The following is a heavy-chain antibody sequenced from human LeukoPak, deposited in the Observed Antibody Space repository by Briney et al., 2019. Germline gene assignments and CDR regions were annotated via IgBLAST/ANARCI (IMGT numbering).Heavy chain of an antibody. D-gene: IGHD6-19*01. CDR2: IWYDGSNK. Sequence: GRSLRLSCAASGFTFSSYGMHWVRQAPGKGLEWVAVIWYDGSNKYYADSVKGRFTISRDNPKNTLYLQMNSLRAEDTAVYYCARDARIAVAFDYWGQGTLVTVSS. CDR1: GFTFSSYG. CDR3: ARDARIAVAFDY. V-gene: IGHV3-33*01. J-gene: IGHJ4*02.